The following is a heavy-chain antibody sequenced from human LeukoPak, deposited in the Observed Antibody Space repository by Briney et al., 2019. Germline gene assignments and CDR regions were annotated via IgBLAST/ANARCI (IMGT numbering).Heavy chain of an antibody. D-gene: IGHD3-9*01. J-gene: IGHJ4*02. CDR2: IIPIFGTA. V-gene: IGHV1-69*06. Sequence: SVKVSCKASGGTFSSYAISWVRQAPGQGLEWMGGIIPIFGTANYAQKFQGRVTITADKSTSTAYMELSSLRSEDTAVYYCARVGLRYFDWSSYYFDYWGQGTLVTVSS. CDR1: GGTFSSYA. CDR3: ARVGLRYFDWSSYYFDY.